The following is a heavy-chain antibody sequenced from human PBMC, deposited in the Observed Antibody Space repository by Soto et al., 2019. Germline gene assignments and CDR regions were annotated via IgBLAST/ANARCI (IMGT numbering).Heavy chain of an antibody. V-gene: IGHV3-30-3*01. CDR1: GFTFSSYA. J-gene: IGHJ6*02. Sequence: GGSLRLSCAASGFTFSSYAMHWVRQAPGKGLEWVAVISYDGSNKYYADSVKGRFTISRDNSKNTLYLQMNSLRAEDTAVYYCAREYYDILRRPYGMDVWGQGTTVTVSS. CDR3: AREYYDILRRPYGMDV. CDR2: ISYDGSNK. D-gene: IGHD3-9*01.